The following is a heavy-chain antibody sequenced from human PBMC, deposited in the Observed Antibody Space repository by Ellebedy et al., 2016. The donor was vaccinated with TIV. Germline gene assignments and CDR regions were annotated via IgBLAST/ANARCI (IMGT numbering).Heavy chain of an antibody. J-gene: IGHJ4*02. V-gene: IGHV1-3*01. CDR2: INAGNGNT. CDR3: ARRIVYCSGGSCYRTALGY. CDR1: GYSFRSYA. D-gene: IGHD2-15*01. Sequence: ASVKVSCXASGYSFRSYAIHWVRQAPGQRLEWMGWINAGNGNTKYSQNFQGRVTITRDTSATTAYMELSSLRSEDTAVYYCARRIVYCSGGSCYRTALGYWGQGTLVTVSA.